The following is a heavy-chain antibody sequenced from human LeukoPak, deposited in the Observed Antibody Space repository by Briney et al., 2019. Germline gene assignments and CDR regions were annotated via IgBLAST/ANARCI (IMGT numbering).Heavy chain of an antibody. D-gene: IGHD5-24*01. CDR3: AKGVGMATINTHLDY. Sequence: PGGSLRLSCAASGFTFDDYAMHWVRQAPGKGLEWVSLISWDGGSTYYADSVKGRFTISRDNSKNSLYLQMNSLRAEDTALYYCAKGVGMATINTHLDYWGQGTLVTVSS. CDR1: GFTFDDYA. J-gene: IGHJ4*02. V-gene: IGHV3-43D*03. CDR2: ISWDGGST.